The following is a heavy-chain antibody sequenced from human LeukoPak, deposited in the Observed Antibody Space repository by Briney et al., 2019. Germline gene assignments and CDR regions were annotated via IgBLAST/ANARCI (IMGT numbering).Heavy chain of an antibody. D-gene: IGHD3-3*01. Sequence: TLSLTCTVSGYSISSGYYWGWIRQPPGKGLEWIGSIYHSGSTYYNPSLKSRVTISVDTSKNQFSLKLSSVTAADTAVYYCARDSRSNWYYDFWSGYTPAYNWFDPWGQGTLVTVSS. CDR3: ARDSRSNWYYDFWSGYTPAYNWFDP. CDR1: GYSISSGYY. J-gene: IGHJ5*02. V-gene: IGHV4-38-2*02. CDR2: IYHSGST.